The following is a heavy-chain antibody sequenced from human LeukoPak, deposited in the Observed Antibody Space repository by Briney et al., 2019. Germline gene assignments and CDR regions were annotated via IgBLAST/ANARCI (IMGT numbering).Heavy chain of an antibody. D-gene: IGHD2-2*02. V-gene: IGHV3-74*01. CDR2: INSDGSST. CDR3: AREPVPCSSTSCYSLDY. J-gene: IGHJ4*02. Sequence: PGGSLRLSCAASGFTFSSYEMNWVRQAPGKGLVWVSRINSDGSSTSYADSVKGRFTISRDNAKNTLYLQMNSLRAEDTAVYYCAREPVPCSSTSCYSLDYWGQGTLVTVSS. CDR1: GFTFSSYE.